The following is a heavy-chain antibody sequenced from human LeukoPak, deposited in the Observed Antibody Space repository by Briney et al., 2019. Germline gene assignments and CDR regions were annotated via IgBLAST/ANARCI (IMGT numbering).Heavy chain of an antibody. CDR1: GYTITSYY. J-gene: IGHJ4*02. CDR2: INPSGGST. Sequence: RASVKVSCKASGYTITSYYMHWVRQAPGQGLEWMGIINPSGGSTSYAQRFQGRVTMTRDTSTSTVYMELSSLRSEDTAVYYCAREHGHSSGYSAPGDYWGQGTLVTVSS. D-gene: IGHD3-22*01. V-gene: IGHV1-46*01. CDR3: AREHGHSSGYSAPGDY.